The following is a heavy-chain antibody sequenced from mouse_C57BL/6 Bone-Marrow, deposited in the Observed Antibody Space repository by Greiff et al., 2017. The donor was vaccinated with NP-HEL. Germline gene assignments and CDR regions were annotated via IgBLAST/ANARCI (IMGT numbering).Heavy chain of an antibody. Sequence: VQLQQSGPGLVAPSQCLSITCTVSGFSLTSYAISWVRQPPGKGLEWLGVIWTGGGTNYNSALKSRLSISKDNSKSQVFLKMNSLQTDDTARYYCARMSLFYYGNYPFAYWGQGTLVTVSA. J-gene: IGHJ3*01. CDR2: IWTGGGT. CDR1: GFSLTSYA. CDR3: ARMSLFYYGNYPFAY. V-gene: IGHV2-9-1*01. D-gene: IGHD2-1*01.